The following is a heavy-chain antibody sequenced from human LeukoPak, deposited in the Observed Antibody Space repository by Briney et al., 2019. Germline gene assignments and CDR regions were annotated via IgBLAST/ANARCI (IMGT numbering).Heavy chain of an antibody. CDR1: GFTFSRYW. CDR2: IKQDGSDK. V-gene: IGHV3-7*03. J-gene: IGHJ6*04. CDR3: ASETSGYYYYGMDV. Sequence: GGSLRLSCAASGFTFSRYWMSWVRQAPGKGLECVANIKQDGSDKYYVDSVKGRFTISRDNAKNSLYLQMNSLRAEDTAVYYCASETSGYYYYGMDVWGKGTTVTVSS.